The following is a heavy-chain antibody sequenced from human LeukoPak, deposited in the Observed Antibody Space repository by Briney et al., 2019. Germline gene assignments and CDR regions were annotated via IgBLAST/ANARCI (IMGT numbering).Heavy chain of an antibody. J-gene: IGHJ6*02. V-gene: IGHV3-21*01. CDR1: GFTFSSYS. CDR3: ARLPSGWYCLGYCGMDV. D-gene: IGHD6-19*01. Sequence: GGSLRPSCAASGFTFSSYSMNWVRQAPGKGLEWVSSISSSSSYIYYADSVKGRFTISRDNAKNSLYLQMNSLRAEDTAVYYCARLPSGWYCLGYCGMDVWGQGTTVTVSS. CDR2: ISSSSSYI.